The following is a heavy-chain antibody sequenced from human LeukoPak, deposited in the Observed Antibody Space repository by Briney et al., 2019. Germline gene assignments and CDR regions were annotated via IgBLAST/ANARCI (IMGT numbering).Heavy chain of an antibody. Sequence: GGSLRLSCAASGFTFDTYGMTWVRQAPGKGLEWVASISSSTKYIHYADSVRDRFTISRDNPKNSLYLEMSSLTAEDTAVYYCASDVYCSGAACYHLPDYWGQGTQVTVSP. CDR3: ASDVYCSGAACYHLPDY. CDR2: ISSSTKYI. J-gene: IGHJ4*02. D-gene: IGHD2-15*01. V-gene: IGHV3-21*01. CDR1: GFTFDTYG.